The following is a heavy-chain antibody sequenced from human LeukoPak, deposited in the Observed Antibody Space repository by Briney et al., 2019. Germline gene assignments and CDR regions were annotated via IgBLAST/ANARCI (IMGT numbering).Heavy chain of an antibody. Sequence: SETLSLTCTVSGGSISSSSYYWGWIRQPPGKGLEWIGSIYYSGNTYYNPSLKNRVTISVDSSKNQFSLKLNSVTAADTAVYYCARPMVRGVTWAFDMWGQRTMVTVSS. CDR1: GGSISSSSYY. J-gene: IGHJ3*02. CDR2: IYYSGNT. D-gene: IGHD3-10*01. V-gene: IGHV4-39*01. CDR3: ARPMVRGVTWAFDM.